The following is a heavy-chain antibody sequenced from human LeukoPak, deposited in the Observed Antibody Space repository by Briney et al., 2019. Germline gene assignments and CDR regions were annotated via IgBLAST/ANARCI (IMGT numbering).Heavy chain of an antibody. CDR2: INSDGSNT. J-gene: IGHJ4*02. CDR1: GFTFSSYW. D-gene: IGHD1-26*01. V-gene: IGHV3-74*03. Sequence: GGSLRLSCAASGFTFSSYWMHWVRHAPGKGLVWVSHINSDGSNTTYADSVKGRFSISRDNAKNTLYLQMNSLRAEDTAIYYCAREGVGFDYWGQGTLVTVSS. CDR3: AREGVGFDY.